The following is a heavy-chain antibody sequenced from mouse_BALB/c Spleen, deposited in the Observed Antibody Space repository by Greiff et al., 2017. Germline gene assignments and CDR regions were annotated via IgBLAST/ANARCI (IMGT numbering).Heavy chain of an antibody. D-gene: IGHD1-2*01. J-gene: IGHJ2*01. Sequence: VHLVESGPGLVAPSQSLSITCTVSGFSLTSYGVHWVRQPPGKGLEWLGVIWAGGSTNYNSALMSRLSISKDNSKSQVFLKMNSLQTDDTAMYYCARDRQLRLYYFDYWGQGTTLTVSS. V-gene: IGHV2-9*02. CDR1: GFSLTSYG. CDR3: ARDRQLRLYYFDY. CDR2: IWAGGST.